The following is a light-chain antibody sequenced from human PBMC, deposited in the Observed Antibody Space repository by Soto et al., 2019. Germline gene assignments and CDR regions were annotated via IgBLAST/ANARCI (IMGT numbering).Light chain of an antibody. CDR2: GAS. J-gene: IGKJ1*01. CDR3: QQSFFTLRT. CDR1: QYISDF. Sequence: DMQISQSPSSLSSFAGDRVTIASRASQYISDFLNWYQQTPGKAPKLLIFGASNLHIGVPSRFSGSGSGTEFTLTINKLQLEDFAAYYCQQSFFTLRTFGRGTKVDIK. V-gene: IGKV1-39*01.